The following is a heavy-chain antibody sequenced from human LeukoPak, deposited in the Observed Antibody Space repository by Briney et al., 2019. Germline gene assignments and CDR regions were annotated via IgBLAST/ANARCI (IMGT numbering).Heavy chain of an antibody. V-gene: IGHV3-20*04. CDR1: GFTFDAYG. CDR2: INWNGGNT. D-gene: IGHD5-12*01. J-gene: IGHJ6*03. Sequence: GGSLRLSCAASGFTFDAYGMSWVRQAPGKGLEWVSGINWNGGNTGYADSVKGRFTISRDNAKSSLYLQMNSLRAEDTALYYCARAYSGYENYYYCYYMDVWGKGTTVTVSS. CDR3: ARAYSGYENYYYCYYMDV.